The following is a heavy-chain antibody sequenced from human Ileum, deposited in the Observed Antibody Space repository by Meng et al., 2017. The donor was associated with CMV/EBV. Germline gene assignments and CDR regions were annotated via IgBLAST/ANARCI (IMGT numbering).Heavy chain of an antibody. D-gene: IGHD4-17*01. CDR1: GYTFTSYG. V-gene: IGHV1-18*01. J-gene: IGHJ4*02. CDR3: ARKDDGVYLGALDY. CDR2: ISTYNGDT. Sequence: VPLMQSGAEVKKPGASVKVSCKASGYTFTSYGISWVRQAPGQGLEWMGWISTYNGDTYYAQNLQGRVTMTTDTSTSTAYMELRSLRSDDTAVYYCARKDDGVYLGALDYWGQGTLVTVSS.